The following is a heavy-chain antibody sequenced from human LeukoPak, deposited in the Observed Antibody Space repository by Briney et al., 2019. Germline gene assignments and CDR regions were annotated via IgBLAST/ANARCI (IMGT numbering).Heavy chain of an antibody. CDR2: INPNSGGT. D-gene: IGHD6-13*01. CDR3: AREGQQLVRSIGVNWFDP. CDR1: GYTFTGYY. Sequence: SVKVSCRASGYTFTGYYMHWVRQAPGQGLEWMGWINPNSGGTNYAQKLQGRVTMTTDTSTSTAYMELRSLRSDDTAVYYCAREGQQLVRSIGVNWFDPWGQGTLVTVSS. J-gene: IGHJ5*02. V-gene: IGHV1-2*02.